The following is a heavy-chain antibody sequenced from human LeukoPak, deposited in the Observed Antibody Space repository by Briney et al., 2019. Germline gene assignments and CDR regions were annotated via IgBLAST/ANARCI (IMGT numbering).Heavy chain of an antibody. CDR2: INPSGGST. Sequence: GASVKVSCKASGYTFTSYGISWVRQAPGQGLEWMGIINPSGGSTSYAQKFQGRVTMTRDTSTSTVYMELSSLRSEDTAVYYCARDIGYDSSGYQGEADWYFDLWGRGTLVTVSS. J-gene: IGHJ2*01. CDR1: GYTFTSYG. V-gene: IGHV1-46*01. CDR3: ARDIGYDSSGYQGEADWYFDL. D-gene: IGHD3-22*01.